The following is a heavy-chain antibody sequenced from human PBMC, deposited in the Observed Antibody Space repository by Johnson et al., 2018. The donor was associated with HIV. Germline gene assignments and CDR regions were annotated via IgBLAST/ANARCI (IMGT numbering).Heavy chain of an antibody. J-gene: IGHJ3*02. CDR1: GFTFSSYA. V-gene: IGHV3-66*01. Sequence: EVQLVESGGGVVQPGRSLRLSCAASGFTFSSYAMHWVRQAPGKGLEWVSVIYTGGSTYYAYSVKGRFNISRDNSKNTHYLQMNSLRAEDTALYYCARDVQYPGTDVFDIWGQGTMVTVSS. CDR2: IYTGGST. CDR3: ARDVQYPGTDVFDI. D-gene: IGHD2-2*01.